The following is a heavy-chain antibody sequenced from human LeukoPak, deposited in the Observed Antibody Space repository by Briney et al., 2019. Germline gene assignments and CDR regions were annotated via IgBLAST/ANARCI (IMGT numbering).Heavy chain of an antibody. V-gene: IGHV3-21*01. CDR3: ARSLKVSAALDVFDI. J-gene: IGHJ3*02. CDR2: ISRSGGSI. D-gene: IGHD2-2*01. CDR1: EFTFSSHS. Sequence: GGSLRLSCAASEFTFSSHSMSWVRQAPGKGLEWVSSISRSGGSIYYADSLKGRFTISRDNAKNSLYLQMNSLRAEDTAVYFCARSLKVSAALDVFDIWGQGTMVTVSS.